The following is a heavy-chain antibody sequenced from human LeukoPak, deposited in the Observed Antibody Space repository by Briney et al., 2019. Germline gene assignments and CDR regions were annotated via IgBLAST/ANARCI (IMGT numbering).Heavy chain of an antibody. J-gene: IGHJ4*02. CDR1: GFTFSSYG. CDR3: AKDRELTKTPFDY. CDR2: ISYDGSNK. Sequence: GESLRLSCAASGFTFSSYGMHWVRQAPGKGLEWVAVISYDGSNKYYADSVKGRFTISRDNSKNTLYLQMNSLRAEDTAVYYCAKDRELTKTPFDYWGQGTLVTVSS. D-gene: IGHD1-7*01. V-gene: IGHV3-30*18.